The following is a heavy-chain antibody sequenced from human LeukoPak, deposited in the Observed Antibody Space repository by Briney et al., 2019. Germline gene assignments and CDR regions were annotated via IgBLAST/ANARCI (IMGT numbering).Heavy chain of an antibody. CDR1: GLTFSSYW. V-gene: IGHV3-7*01. D-gene: IGHD6-13*01. J-gene: IGHJ5*02. Sequence: GGSLRLSCAASGLTFSSYWMSWVRQAPGKGLEWVANIKQDGSEKYYVDSVKGRFTISRDNAKNSLYLQMNSLRAEDTAVYYCARDSGIAAAGYNWFDPWGQGTLVTVSS. CDR2: IKQDGSEK. CDR3: ARDSGIAAAGYNWFDP.